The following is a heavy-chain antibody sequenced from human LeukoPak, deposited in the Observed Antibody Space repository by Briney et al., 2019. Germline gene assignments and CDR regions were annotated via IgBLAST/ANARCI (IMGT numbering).Heavy chain of an antibody. CDR3: ARDLGSGWFNYYYYYYMDV. CDR1: GYTFTGHY. V-gene: IGHV1-2*02. D-gene: IGHD6-19*01. CDR2: INPNSGGT. Sequence: ASVKVSCKASGYTFTGHYIHWVRQAPGQGLEWMGWINPNSGGTNYAQKFQGRVSMTRDTSISTAYMELSRLRSDDTAVYYCARDLGSGWFNYYYYYYMDVWGKGTTVTVSS. J-gene: IGHJ6*03.